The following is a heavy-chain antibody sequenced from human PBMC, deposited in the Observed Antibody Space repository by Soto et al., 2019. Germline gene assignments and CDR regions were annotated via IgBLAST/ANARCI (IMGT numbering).Heavy chain of an antibody. CDR2: ISGNTGST. J-gene: IGHJ6*02. CDR3: AKVVTSFYYYYYAMDV. Sequence: GALRLSCAASGFTFSSCAMGWVRQAPGKGLEWVSGISGNTGSTYYADSVKGRFTISRDNSKNTLYLQLNSPRAEDTAIYYCAKVVTSFYYYYYAMDVWGQGTTVTVSS. D-gene: IGHD5-18*01. V-gene: IGHV3-23*01. CDR1: GFTFSSCA.